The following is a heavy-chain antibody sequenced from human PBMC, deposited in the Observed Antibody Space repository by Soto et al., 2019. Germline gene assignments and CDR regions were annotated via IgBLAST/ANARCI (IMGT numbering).Heavy chain of an antibody. J-gene: IGHJ4*02. CDR2: IDPGDSET. D-gene: IGHD6-13*01. CDR3: ARQLPAAADIDS. V-gene: IGHV5-51*01. CDR1: GYNFNAYW. Sequence: EVQLVQSGPEVKKPGEPLKISCKGSGYNFNAYWIAWVRQMLWKGLEWMGIIDPGDSETRYNPSFQGQVTISADRSISTAYLQWSTLKASDTAMYYCARQLPAAADIDSWGQGTLVSVSS.